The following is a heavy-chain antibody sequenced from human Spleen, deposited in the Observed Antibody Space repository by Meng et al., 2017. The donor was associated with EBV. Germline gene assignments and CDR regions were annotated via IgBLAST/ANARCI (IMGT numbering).Heavy chain of an antibody. CDR1: GYPFTNYA. Sequence: DPVVQSGAEVENPGASGKFSCKASGYPFTNYAIHWVRHAPGQSLEWMRWINTGNGNTKYSQKFQGRVTIIRDTSAPTAYMELSSLRSGDTAVYYCARPYYDRSDYASFDYWGQGTLVTVSS. D-gene: IGHD3-22*01. CDR2: INTGNGNT. V-gene: IGHV1-3*04. CDR3: ARPYYDRSDYASFDY. J-gene: IGHJ4*02.